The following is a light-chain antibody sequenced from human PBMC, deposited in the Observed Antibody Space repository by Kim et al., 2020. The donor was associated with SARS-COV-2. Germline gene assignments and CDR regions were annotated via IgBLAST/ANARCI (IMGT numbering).Light chain of an antibody. CDR1: QSVSSY. J-gene: IGKJ1*01. V-gene: IGKV3-20*01. CDR3: QQYGSS. CDR2: CAS. Sequence: EIVLTQSPGTLSLSPGERATLSCRASQSVSSYLAWYQQKPGQAPRLLIYCASSRATGIPDRFSGSGSGTDFTLTINRLEPEDFAVYYCQQYGSSFGQGTKVDIK.